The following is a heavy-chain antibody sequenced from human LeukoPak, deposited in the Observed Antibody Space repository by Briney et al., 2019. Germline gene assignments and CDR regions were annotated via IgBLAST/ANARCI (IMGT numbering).Heavy chain of an antibody. CDR3: ARASRLVRRTLDY. CDR1: GGSFSGYY. CDR2: INHSGST. V-gene: IGHV4-34*01. D-gene: IGHD6-19*01. Sequence: KPSETLSLTCAVYGGSFSGYYWSWIRQPPGKGLEWIGEINHSGSTNYNPSLKSQVTISVDTSKNQFSLKLSSVTAADTAVYYCARASRLVRRTLDYWGQGTLVTVSS. J-gene: IGHJ4*02.